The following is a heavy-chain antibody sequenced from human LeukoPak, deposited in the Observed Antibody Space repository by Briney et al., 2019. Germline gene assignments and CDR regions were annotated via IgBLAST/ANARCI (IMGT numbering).Heavy chain of an antibody. CDR1: GYTFTSYG. CDR2: ISAYNGNT. V-gene: IGHV1-18*01. D-gene: IGHD1-26*01. Sequence: GASVKVSCKASGYTFTSYGISWVRQAPGQGLEWMGWISAYNGNTNYAQKLQGRVTMTTDTSTSTAYMELRSLRSDDTAVYYCARAKGWELLGGRDDYWGQGTLVTVSS. CDR3: ARAKGWELLGGRDDY. J-gene: IGHJ4*02.